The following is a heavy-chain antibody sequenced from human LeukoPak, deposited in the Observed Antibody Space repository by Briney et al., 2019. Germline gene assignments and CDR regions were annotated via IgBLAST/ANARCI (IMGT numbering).Heavy chain of an antibody. CDR3: ARALGATTGKYFDY. CDR1: GGSISSSY. CDR2: IYYSGST. Sequence: SETLSLTCTVSGGSISSSYWSWIRQPPGKGLEWFGSIYYSGSTYYNPSLKSRVTISVDTSKNQFSLKLSSVSAADTAVYYCARALGATTGKYFDYWGQGTLLTVSS. D-gene: IGHD1-26*01. J-gene: IGHJ4*02. V-gene: IGHV4-59*12.